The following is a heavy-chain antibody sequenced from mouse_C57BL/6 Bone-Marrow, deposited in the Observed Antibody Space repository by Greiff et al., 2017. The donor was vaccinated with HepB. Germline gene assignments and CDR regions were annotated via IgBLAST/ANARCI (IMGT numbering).Heavy chain of an antibody. Sequence: QVTLKVSGPELVKPGASVKISCKASGYAFSSSWMNWVKQRPGKGLEWIGRIYPGDGDTNYNGKFKGKATLTADKSSSTAYMQLSSLTSEDSAVYFCAGTGTWFAYWGQGTLVTVSA. J-gene: IGHJ3*01. CDR3: AGTGTWFAY. CDR1: GYAFSSSW. CDR2: IYPGDGDT. V-gene: IGHV1-82*01. D-gene: IGHD4-1*01.